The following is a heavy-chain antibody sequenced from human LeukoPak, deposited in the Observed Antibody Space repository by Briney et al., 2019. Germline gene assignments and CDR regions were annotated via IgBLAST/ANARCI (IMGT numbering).Heavy chain of an antibody. CDR3: ARRIQGMAPYYFDY. D-gene: IGHD5-24*01. CDR2: IRHDGNNK. Sequence: GGSLRLSCAASGFTFSSYGMYWVRQAPGKGLEWVAYIRHDGNNKYYGDSVKGRITISRDNSKNTLYLQMNSLRAEDTAAYYCARRIQGMAPYYFDYWGQGTLVTVSS. J-gene: IGHJ4*02. CDR1: GFTFSSYG. V-gene: IGHV3-30*02.